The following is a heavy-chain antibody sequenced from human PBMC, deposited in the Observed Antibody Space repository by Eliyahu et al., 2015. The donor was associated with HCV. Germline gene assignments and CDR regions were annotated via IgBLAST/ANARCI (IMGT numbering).Heavy chain of an antibody. D-gene: IGHD3-3*01. V-gene: IGHV3-33*01. CDR3: ARDLRIPRKMFGVVKVDYGAMNV. CDR1: DFTAGFPFTSYG. J-gene: IGHJ6*02. CDR2: ISFDGSNT. Sequence: VQPGRSLRLSCVVSDFTAGFPFTSYGMHWVRQAPGKGLEWVALISFDGSNTFYADSVRGRFTISRDNSKNTVYLQMSSLRPDDTARYFCARDLRIPRKMFGVVKVDYGAMNVWGQGTTV.